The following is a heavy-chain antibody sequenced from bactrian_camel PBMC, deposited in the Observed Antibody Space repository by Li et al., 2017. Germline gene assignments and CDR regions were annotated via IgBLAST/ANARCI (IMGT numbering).Heavy chain of an antibody. Sequence: DVQLVESGGGSVQAGGSMTLACSTSEYTYKSNRLAWFRQAPGKEREGVAAIVLRGGHTYPNAGSTYAADAVKGRFIISQDDNKNSMSLQMNNLKPEDTAIYYCAAANVPVVAIATMTRVLLFWVRSFQVRLLGPGDPG. CDR2: IVLRGGHTYPNAGST. J-gene: IGHJ4*01. D-gene: IGHD1*01. V-gene: IGHV3S31*01. CDR3: AAANVPVVAIATMTRVLLFWVRSFQVRL. CDR1: EYTYKSNR.